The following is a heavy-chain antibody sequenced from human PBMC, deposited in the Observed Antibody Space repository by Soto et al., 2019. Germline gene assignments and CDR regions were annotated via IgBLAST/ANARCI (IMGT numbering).Heavy chain of an antibody. CDR3: ARGTVHFDY. Sequence: QVQLMESGGGVVQPGRSLRLSCAASGFTFNTYGIHWVRQAPGKGLEWVAVIWYVGSNKYYADSVKGRFTISRDNSKNTLYLQMNSLRAEDTAVYYCARGTVHFDYWGQGTLVTVSS. CDR2: IWYVGSNK. D-gene: IGHD4-17*01. J-gene: IGHJ4*02. CDR1: GFTFNTYG. V-gene: IGHV3-33*01.